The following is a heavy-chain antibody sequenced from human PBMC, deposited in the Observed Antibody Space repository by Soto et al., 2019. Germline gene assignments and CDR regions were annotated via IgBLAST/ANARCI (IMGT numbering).Heavy chain of an antibody. D-gene: IGHD3-10*01. J-gene: IGHJ4*02. V-gene: IGHV4-34*01. CDR2: INHSGST. CDR1: GGSFSGYY. CDR3: ARILRAEWFGELLGYFDY. Sequence: TLSLTCAVYGGSFSGYYWSWIRQPPGKGLEWIGEINHSGSTNYNPSLKSRVTISVDTSKNQFSLKLSSVTAADTAVYYCARILRAEWFGELLGYFDYWGQGTLVTVSS.